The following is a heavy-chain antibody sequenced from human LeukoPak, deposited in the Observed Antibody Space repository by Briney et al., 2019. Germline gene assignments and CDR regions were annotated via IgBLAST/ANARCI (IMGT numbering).Heavy chain of an antibody. V-gene: IGHV4-34*01. J-gene: IGHJ5*02. CDR1: GGSFSGYY. D-gene: IGHD2-2*01. CDR3: ARGPGGCSITSCFVYWFDP. Sequence: PLETLSLTRAVYGGSFSGYYWSGIRQPPGKGLEWIGEINHNGRTKYNLTLNSRVIISVDTSKNQFSMKLGTVTAADTAVYFCARGPGGCSITSCFVYWFDPWGQGTLVTVSS. CDR2: INHNGRT.